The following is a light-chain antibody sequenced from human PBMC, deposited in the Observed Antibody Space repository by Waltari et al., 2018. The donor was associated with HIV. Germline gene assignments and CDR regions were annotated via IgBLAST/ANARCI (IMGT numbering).Light chain of an antibody. Sequence: SSGLTQPPSVSVSPGQTAKITCSGAGLPTQYVLWYQQKTGQAPVLVIYKDTERPSNIPERFSGATSGTTVTLTISGVQAEDEADYFCHSEDNTGAAFFGGGTRLTVL. V-gene: IGLV3-25*03. CDR2: KDT. CDR3: HSEDNTGAAF. CDR1: GLPTQY. J-gene: IGLJ2*01.